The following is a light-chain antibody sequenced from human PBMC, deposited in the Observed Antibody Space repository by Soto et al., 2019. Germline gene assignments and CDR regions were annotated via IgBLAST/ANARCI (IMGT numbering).Light chain of an antibody. CDR1: QTISTY. V-gene: IGKV1-13*02. J-gene: IGKJ5*01. CDR3: QHFKSFPIT. Sequence: IQMTQSPSSLSASVGDRVTITCRASQTISTYLNWYQQKPGKAPKLLIYDASTLESGVPSRFSGSGSGTDFTLTISSLQPEDFATYYCQHFKSFPITFGQGTRLEIK. CDR2: DAS.